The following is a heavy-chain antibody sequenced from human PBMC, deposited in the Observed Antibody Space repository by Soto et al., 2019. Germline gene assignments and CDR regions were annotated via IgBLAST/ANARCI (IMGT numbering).Heavy chain of an antibody. Sequence: SETLSLTCTVSGGSISSGGYYWSWIRQHPGKGLEWIGYIYYSGSTYYNPSLKSRVTISVDTSKNQFSLKLSSVTAADTAVYYCARAEYAMFDYWGQGXLVTVSS. D-gene: IGHD2-8*01. CDR3: ARAEYAMFDY. V-gene: IGHV4-31*03. CDR2: IYYSGST. J-gene: IGHJ4*02. CDR1: GGSISSGGYY.